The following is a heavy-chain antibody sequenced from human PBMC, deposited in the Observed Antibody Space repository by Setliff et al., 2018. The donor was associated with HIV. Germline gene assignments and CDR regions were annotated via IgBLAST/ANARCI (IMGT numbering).Heavy chain of an antibody. D-gene: IGHD4-17*01. CDR1: GGSISSYY. Sequence: PSETLSLTCTVSGGSISSYYWGWIRQPPGKGLEWIGSIFYSGTTHYNASLQSRVTISEDTSRNQFSLSLKSVTAADTAVYYCARTLYDDYAFDYWGQGALVTVS. CDR3: ARTLYDDYAFDY. J-gene: IGHJ4*02. V-gene: IGHV4-39*07. CDR2: IFYSGTT.